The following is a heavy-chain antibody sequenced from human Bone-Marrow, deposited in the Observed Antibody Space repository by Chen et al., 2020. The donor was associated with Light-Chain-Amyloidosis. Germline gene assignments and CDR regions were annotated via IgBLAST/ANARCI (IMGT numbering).Heavy chain of an antibody. CDR2: IKSKTDGGTT. V-gene: IGHV3-15*01. CDR3: TTDIVVVPAASAAYYYYGMDV. D-gene: IGHD2-2*01. J-gene: IGHJ6*02. Sequence: GGGLEWVGRIKSKTDGGTTDYAAPVKGRFTISRDDSKNTLYLQMNSLKTEDTAVYYCTTDIVVVPAASAAYYYYGMDVWGQGTTVTVSS.